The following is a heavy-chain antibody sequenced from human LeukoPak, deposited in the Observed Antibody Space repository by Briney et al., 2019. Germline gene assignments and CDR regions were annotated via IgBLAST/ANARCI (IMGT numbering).Heavy chain of an antibody. D-gene: IGHD6-13*01. Sequence: PGRSLRLSCAASGFTFSSYGMHWVRQAPGKGLEWVAVISYDGSNKYYADSVKGRFTISRDNSKNTLYLQMNSLRAEDTAVYYCARGQIAAAGPLDCWGQGTLVTVSS. CDR3: ARGQIAAAGPLDC. CDR1: GFTFSSYG. V-gene: IGHV3-30*03. CDR2: ISYDGSNK. J-gene: IGHJ4*02.